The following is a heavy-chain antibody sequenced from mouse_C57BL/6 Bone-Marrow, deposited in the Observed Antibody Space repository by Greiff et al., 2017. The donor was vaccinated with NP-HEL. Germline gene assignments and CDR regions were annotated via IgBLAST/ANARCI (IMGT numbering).Heavy chain of an antibody. V-gene: IGHV1-26*01. Sequence: VQLQQSGPELVKPGASVKISCKASGYTFTDYYMNWVKQSHGKSLEWIGDINPNNGGTSYNQKFKGKATLTVDKSSSTAYMELRSLTSEDSAVYYCASSYSYYFDYWGQGTTLTVSS. J-gene: IGHJ2*01. CDR1: GYTFTDYY. CDR3: ASSYSYYFDY. CDR2: INPNNGGT. D-gene: IGHD2-10*01.